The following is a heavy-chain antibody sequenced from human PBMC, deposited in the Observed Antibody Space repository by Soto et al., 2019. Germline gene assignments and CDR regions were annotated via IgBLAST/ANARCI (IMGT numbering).Heavy chain of an antibody. CDR2: INNSGST. J-gene: IGHJ5*02. V-gene: IGHV4-34*01. D-gene: IGHD3-22*01. Sequence: SETLSLTCAVYGGSFSGYYWSWIRQPPGKGLEWIGEINNSGSTNYNPSLKSRVTISVDTSKNQFSLKLSSVTAADTAVYYCATRFEDYYDSRGYYYVPESWGQGTMVTVSS. CDR3: ATRFEDYYDSRGYYYVPES. CDR1: GGSFSGYY.